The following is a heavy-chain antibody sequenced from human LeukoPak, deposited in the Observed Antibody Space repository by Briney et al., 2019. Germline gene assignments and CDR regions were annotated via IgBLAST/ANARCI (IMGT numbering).Heavy chain of an antibody. J-gene: IGHJ5*02. D-gene: IGHD3-3*01. CDR3: ARDRNYDFWSGYYP. Sequence: SSQTLSLTCTVSGGFISSGSYYGRWVRQPAGKGLEWIVRIYSSGSTNYNPSLKSRVTISVDTSKNQFYLKLSTVTAADTAVYYCARDRNYDFWSGYYPWGQGTLVTVSS. CDR2: IYSSGST. V-gene: IGHV4-61*02. CDR1: GGFISSGSYY.